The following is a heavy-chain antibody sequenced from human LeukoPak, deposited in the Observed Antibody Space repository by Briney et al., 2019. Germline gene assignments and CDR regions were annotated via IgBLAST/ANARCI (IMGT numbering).Heavy chain of an antibody. V-gene: IGHV4-39*01. CDR1: GVSISSSNSY. CDR2: IYYSGNT. CDR3: ARGGEVITTHNWFDP. J-gene: IGHJ5*02. D-gene: IGHD3-22*01. Sequence: SETLSLTCTVSGVSISSSNSYWGWIRQPPGKGLEWIGSIYYSGNTYYNASLKSQVSISIDTSKNQFSLRLTSVTAADTAVYYCARGGEVITTHNWFDPWGQGTLVTVSS.